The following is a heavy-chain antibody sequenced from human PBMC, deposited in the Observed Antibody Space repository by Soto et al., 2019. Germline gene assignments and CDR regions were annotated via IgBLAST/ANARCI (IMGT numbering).Heavy chain of an antibody. V-gene: IGHV4-34*01. CDR2: IKESGFA. D-gene: IGHD6-19*01. Sequence: SEALSLTCGVYNGSFSNYFWNWIRQPPGKGLEWIGEIKESGFATYNPSLKRRVTMSVDTANNQFSLKVTSVTAADTAVYYCARGKSSGPLYYFDTWGQGTLVTVSS. CDR1: NGSFSNYF. CDR3: ARGKSSGPLYYFDT. J-gene: IGHJ4*02.